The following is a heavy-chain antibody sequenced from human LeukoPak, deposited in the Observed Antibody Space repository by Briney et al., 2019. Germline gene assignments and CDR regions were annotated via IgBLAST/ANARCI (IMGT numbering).Heavy chain of an antibody. CDR1: GYTFTGYY. CDR3: ARMSDILTGHYPQWFDP. Sequence: ASVKVSCKASGYTFTGYYMHWVRQAPGQGLEWMGWINPDSGGTSYAQKFQGRVTMTRDTSVSTAYMELSRLRSDDTAVYYCARMSDILTGHYPQWFDPWGQGTLVTVSS. J-gene: IGHJ5*02. D-gene: IGHD3-9*01. V-gene: IGHV1-2*02. CDR2: INPDSGGT.